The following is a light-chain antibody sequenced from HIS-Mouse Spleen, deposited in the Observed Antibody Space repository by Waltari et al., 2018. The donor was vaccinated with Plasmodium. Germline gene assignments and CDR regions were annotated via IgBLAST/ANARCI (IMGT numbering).Light chain of an antibody. CDR2: WAS. V-gene: IGKV4-1*01. J-gene: IGKJ2*01. CDR3: QQYYSTPPYT. Sequence: DIVMTQSPDSLAVSLGERATINCKSSQSVLYSSNNKNYLAWYQQKPGQPPKLLIYWASTRESGVPDGFSGSGSGTDVTLTISSLQAEDVAGYYCQQYYSTPPYTFGQGTKLEIK. CDR1: QSVLYSSNNKNY.